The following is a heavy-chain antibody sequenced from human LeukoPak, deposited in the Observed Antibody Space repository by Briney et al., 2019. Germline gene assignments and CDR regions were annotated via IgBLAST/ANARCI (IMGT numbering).Heavy chain of an antibody. CDR1: GFTFSSYA. CDR3: APPGASSHIDY. V-gene: IGHV3-23*01. CDR2: ISGSGGST. Sequence: GGSLRLSCAVSGFTFSSYAISWVRQAPGKGLEWVSAISGSGGSTYYADSVKGRFTISRDNSKNTLYLQMNSLRAEDTAVYYCAPPGASSHIDYWGQGTLVTVSS. D-gene: IGHD6-13*01. J-gene: IGHJ4*02.